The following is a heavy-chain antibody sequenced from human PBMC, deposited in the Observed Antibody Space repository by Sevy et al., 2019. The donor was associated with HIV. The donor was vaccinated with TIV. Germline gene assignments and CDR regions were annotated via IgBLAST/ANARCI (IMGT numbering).Heavy chain of an antibody. V-gene: IGHV3-15*01. D-gene: IGHD2-21*01. Sequence: GGSLRLSCVVSGFTFSFSNAWMNWVRQAPGKGLEWVGRIKSEADGGTVDYAAPVKGRFTISKDDSKNTLYLQMNSLNIEDSAMYYCTTKGRDCGDAGYAGCQVSWGQGTLVTVSS. CDR1: GFTFSFSNAW. CDR3: TTKGRDCGDAGYAGCQVS. CDR2: IKSEADGGTV. J-gene: IGHJ5*02.